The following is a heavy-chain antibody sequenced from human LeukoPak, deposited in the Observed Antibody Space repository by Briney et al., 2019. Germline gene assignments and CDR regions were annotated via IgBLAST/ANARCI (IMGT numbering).Heavy chain of an antibody. V-gene: IGHV4-30-2*01. CDR3: ARAHYYDSSGYYYWYFDL. D-gene: IGHD3-22*01. CDR2: IYHSGST. J-gene: IGHJ2*01. CDR1: GGSISSGGYS. Sequence: SQTLSLTCAVSGGSISSGGYSWSWIRQPPGKGLEWIGYIYHSGSTYYNPSLKSRVTISVDRSKNQFSLKLSSVTAADTAVYYCARAHYYDSSGYYYWYFDLWGQGTLVTVSS.